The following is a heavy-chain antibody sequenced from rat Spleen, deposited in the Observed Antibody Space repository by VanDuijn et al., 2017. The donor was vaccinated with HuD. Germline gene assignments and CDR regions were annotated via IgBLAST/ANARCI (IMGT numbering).Heavy chain of an antibody. CDR2: ISYSSSA. D-gene: IGHD3-4*01. V-gene: IGHV3-1*01. CDR3: ARSGTNPGWYFDF. J-gene: IGHJ1*01. CDR1: GYSITSTD. Sequence: EVQLPESGLGLVKHSPSLSLTCYLNGYSITSTDWGWIREFPGKKMEWMGYISYSSSASYNPSLKSRGSITRDTSKNQFFLQLNSVTNEDTATYYCARSGTNPGWYFDFWGPGTMVTVSS.